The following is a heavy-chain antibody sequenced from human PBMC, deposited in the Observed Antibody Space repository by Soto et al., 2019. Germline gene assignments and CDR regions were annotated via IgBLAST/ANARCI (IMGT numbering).Heavy chain of an antibody. CDR1: GGTISSYY. J-gene: IGHJ4*02. CDR2: IYYSGST. D-gene: IGHD3-22*01. CDR3: ARDLSASYDSSGYYYGVSGFDY. V-gene: IGHV4-59*01. Sequence: SETLSLTCTVSGGTISSYYWSWIRQPPGKGLEWIGYIYYSGSTNYNPSLKSRVTISVDTYKNQFSLKLSSVTAADTAVYYCARDLSASYDSSGYYYGVSGFDYWGQGTLVTVSS.